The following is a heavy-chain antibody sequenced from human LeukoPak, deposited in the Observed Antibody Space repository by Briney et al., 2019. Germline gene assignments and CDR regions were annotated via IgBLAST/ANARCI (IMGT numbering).Heavy chain of an antibody. CDR2: ISSSSSYI. CDR3: ARDIVRSGGSCYGY. J-gene: IGHJ4*02. CDR1: GFTFSSYS. D-gene: IGHD2-15*01. Sequence: PGGSVRLSCAASGFTFSSYSMNWVRQAPGKGLEWVSSISSSSSYIYYADSVKGRFTISRDNAKNSLYLQMNSLRAEDTAVYYCARDIVRSGGSCYGYWGQGTLVTVSS. V-gene: IGHV3-21*01.